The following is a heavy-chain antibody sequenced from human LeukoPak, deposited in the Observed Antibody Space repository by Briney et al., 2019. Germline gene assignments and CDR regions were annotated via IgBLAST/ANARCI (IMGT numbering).Heavy chain of an antibody. D-gene: IGHD3-22*01. CDR1: GFTFSFYW. CDR3: ARDEHQYYSESSGRFDF. J-gene: IGHJ4*02. V-gene: IGHV3-7*04. Sequence: TGGSLRLSCVASGFTFSFYWMAWVRQAPGKGLEWVANIKQDGSEKYYVDSARGRLTISRDNAKNSLYLQMNSLRAEDTAVYYCARDEHQYYSESSGRFDFWGQGVLVTVSS. CDR2: IKQDGSEK.